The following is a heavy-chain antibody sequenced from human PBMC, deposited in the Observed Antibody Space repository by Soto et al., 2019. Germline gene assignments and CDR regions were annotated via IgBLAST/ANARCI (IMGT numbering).Heavy chain of an antibody. CDR1: GGSISSGDYY. Sequence: PSETLSLTCTVSGGSISSGDYYWSWIRQPPGKGLEWIGYIYYSGSTYYNPSLKSRVTISVDTSKNQSSLKLSSVTAADTAVYYCASSSSWPDFDFWGQGTLVTVSS. V-gene: IGHV4-30-4*01. D-gene: IGHD6-13*01. J-gene: IGHJ4*02. CDR3: ASSSSWPDFDF. CDR2: IYYSGST.